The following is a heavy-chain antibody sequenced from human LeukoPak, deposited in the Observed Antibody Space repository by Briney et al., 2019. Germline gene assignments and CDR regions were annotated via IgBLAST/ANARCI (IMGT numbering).Heavy chain of an antibody. J-gene: IGHJ5*02. V-gene: IGHV1-69*05. CDR3: ARVNFSRVRFLEWPNWFDP. CDR1: GGTFSGYA. CDR2: IIPIFGTA. Sequence: ASVKVSCKASGGTFSGYAISWVRQAPGQGLEWMGGIIPIFGTANYAQKFQGRVTITTDESTSTAYMELSSLRSEDTAVYYCARVNFSRVRFLEWPNWFDPWGQRTLVTLSS. D-gene: IGHD3-3*01.